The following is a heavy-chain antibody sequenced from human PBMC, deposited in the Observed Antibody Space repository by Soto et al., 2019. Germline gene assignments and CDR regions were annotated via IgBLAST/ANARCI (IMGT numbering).Heavy chain of an antibody. Sequence: ASVKVSCKASGYTFTSYAMHCVRQAPGQRLEWMGWISAYNGNTNYAQKLQGRVTMTTDTSTSTAYMELRSLRSDDTAVYYCARDRGIVLVPAAKSLKASDGMDVWGQGTTVTVSS. V-gene: IGHV1-18*01. CDR3: ARDRGIVLVPAAKSLKASDGMDV. CDR2: ISAYNGNT. D-gene: IGHD2-2*01. J-gene: IGHJ6*02. CDR1: GYTFTSYA.